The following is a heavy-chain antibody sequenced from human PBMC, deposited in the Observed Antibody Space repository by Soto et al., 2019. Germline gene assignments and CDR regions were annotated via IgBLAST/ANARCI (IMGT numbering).Heavy chain of an antibody. CDR3: ARVMDYYDSSGSYNWFDP. D-gene: IGHD3-22*01. CDR2: INHSGST. V-gene: IGHV4-34*01. J-gene: IGHJ5*02. CDR1: GGSFSGYY. Sequence: SETLSLTCAVYGGSFSGYYWSWIRQPPGKGLEWIGEINHSGSTNYNPSLKSRVTISVDTSKNQFSLKLSSVTAADTAVYYCARVMDYYDSSGSYNWFDPWGQGTLVTVSS.